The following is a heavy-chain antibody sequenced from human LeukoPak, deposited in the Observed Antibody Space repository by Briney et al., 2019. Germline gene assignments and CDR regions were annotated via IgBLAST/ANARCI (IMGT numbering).Heavy chain of an antibody. CDR1: GYTFTSYG. J-gene: IGHJ6*03. Sequence: GASVKVSCKASGYTFTSYGVSWVRQAPGQGLEWMGWISAYNGNTIYAQKLQGRVTMTTDTSTSTAYMELRSLRSDDTAVYYCARVGCSGGSCYPAFSRYHYYYYMDVWGKGTTVTVSS. D-gene: IGHD2-15*01. CDR2: ISAYNGNT. V-gene: IGHV1-18*01. CDR3: ARVGCSGGSCYPAFSRYHYYYYMDV.